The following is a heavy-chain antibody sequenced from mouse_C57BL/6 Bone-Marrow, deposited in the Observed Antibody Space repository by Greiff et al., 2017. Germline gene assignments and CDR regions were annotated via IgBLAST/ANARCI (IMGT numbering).Heavy chain of an antibody. V-gene: IGHV1-55*01. CDR2: IYPGSGST. CDR1: GYTFTSYW. D-gene: IGHD1-2*01. CDR3: AGYYGPYYAMDY. J-gene: IGHJ4*01. Sequence: VQLQQSGAELVKPGASVKMSCKASGYTFTSYWITWVKQRPGQGLEWIGDIYPGSGSTNYNEKFKSKATLTVDTSSSTAYMQLSSLTSEDSAVYYCAGYYGPYYAMDYWGQGTSVTVSS.